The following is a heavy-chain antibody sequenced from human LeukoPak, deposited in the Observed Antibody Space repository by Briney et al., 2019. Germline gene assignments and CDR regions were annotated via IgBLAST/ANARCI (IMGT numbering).Heavy chain of an antibody. J-gene: IGHJ4*02. V-gene: IGHV1-24*01. CDR2: FDPEDGET. CDR3: ARGYCSGGSCFLYFDY. CDR1: GYTLTELS. Sequence: GASVKVSCKVSGYTLTELSMHWVRQAPGKALEWMGGFDPEDGETIYAQKFQGRVTMTEDTSTDTAYMELSSLRSEDTAVYYCARGYCSGGSCFLYFDYWGQGTLVTVSS. D-gene: IGHD2-15*01.